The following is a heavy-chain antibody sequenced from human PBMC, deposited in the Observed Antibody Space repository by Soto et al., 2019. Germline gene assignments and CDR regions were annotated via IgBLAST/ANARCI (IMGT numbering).Heavy chain of an antibody. D-gene: IGHD5-12*01. V-gene: IGHV3-7*01. CDR1: GFTFSSYW. CDR2: IKEDGSEK. J-gene: IGHJ4*02. Sequence: VQLVESGGGLVQPGGSLRLSCAASGFTFSSYWMTWVRQAPGKGLEWVANIKEDGSEKYYVDSVKGRFTISRDNAKNSLYLQMNSLRAEDTAVYYCAREYSGYDADYWGQGTLVTVSS. CDR3: AREYSGYDADY.